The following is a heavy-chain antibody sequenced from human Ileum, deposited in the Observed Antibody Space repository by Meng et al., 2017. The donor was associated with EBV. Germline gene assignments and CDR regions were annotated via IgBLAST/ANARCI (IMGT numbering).Heavy chain of an antibody. D-gene: IGHD6-13*01. J-gene: IGHJ4*02. CDR2: IDYTGLT. CDR1: GGSIRKYY. Sequence: QLRLQESRPGPVKPSETLSLTCTVSGGSIRKYYWAWIRQPPGEGPEWIGTIDYTGLTYYSPSLKSRVTISVDSSETQFFLKLTSVTAADTAVYYCARDEYNISWYKYWGQGTLVTVSS. CDR3: ARDEYNISWYKY. V-gene: IGHV4-39*02.